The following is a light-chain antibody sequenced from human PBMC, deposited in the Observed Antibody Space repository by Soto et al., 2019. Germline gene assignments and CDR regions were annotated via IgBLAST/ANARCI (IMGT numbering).Light chain of an antibody. CDR1: QSISNY. CDR2: GES. CDR3: QQCYSTPYT. Sequence: DIQMTQSPSSLSASVGDRVTITCRASQSISNYLNWYQQTPGKAPKRLIYGESSLQSGVPSRFSGSGSGTDFTLNISSLQPEDFATYYCQQCYSTPYTFGQGTKVDIK. V-gene: IGKV1-39*01. J-gene: IGKJ2*01.